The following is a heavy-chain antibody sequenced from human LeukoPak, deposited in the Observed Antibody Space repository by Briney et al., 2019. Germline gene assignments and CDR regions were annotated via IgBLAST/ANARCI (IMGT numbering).Heavy chain of an antibody. CDR1: GGSFSGYY. J-gene: IGHJ5*02. Sequence: PSETLSLTCAVYGGSFSGYYWSWIRQPPGKGLEWIGEINHSGSTNYNPPLKSRVTISVDTSKNQFSLKLSSVTAADPAVYYCARTSSGYYRHWFDPWGQGTLVTVSS. D-gene: IGHD3-22*01. CDR3: ARTSSGYYRHWFDP. V-gene: IGHV4-34*01. CDR2: INHSGST.